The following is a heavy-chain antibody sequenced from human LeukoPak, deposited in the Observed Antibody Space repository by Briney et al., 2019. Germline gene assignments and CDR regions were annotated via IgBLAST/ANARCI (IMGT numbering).Heavy chain of an antibody. D-gene: IGHD2-2*01. CDR1: GGSISSGSYY. J-gene: IGHJ5*02. V-gene: IGHV4-61*02. CDR2: IYTSGST. CDR3: ARAPGAGYCSSTSCYFDP. Sequence: PSETLSLTCTVSGGSISSGSYYWSWIRQPAGKGLEWIGRIYTSGSTNYNPSLKSRVTISVDTSKNQFSLKLSSVTAADTAVYYCARAPGAGYCSSTSCYFDPWGQGTLVTVSS.